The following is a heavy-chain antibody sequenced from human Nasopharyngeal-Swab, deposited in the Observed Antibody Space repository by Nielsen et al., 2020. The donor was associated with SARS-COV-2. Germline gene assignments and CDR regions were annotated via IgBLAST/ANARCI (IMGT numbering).Heavy chain of an antibody. Sequence: GESLKISCAASGFTFSHYNMAWVRQAPGKGLEWVSFINSGTDYIGYADSVKGRFTISRDNAKNSLYLQMDSLRGEDTAVYYCARGETAMVAYDHWGQGTLVTVSS. V-gene: IGHV3-21*01. D-gene: IGHD5-18*01. CDR2: INSGTDYI. CDR3: ARGETAMVAYDH. J-gene: IGHJ4*02. CDR1: GFTFSHYN.